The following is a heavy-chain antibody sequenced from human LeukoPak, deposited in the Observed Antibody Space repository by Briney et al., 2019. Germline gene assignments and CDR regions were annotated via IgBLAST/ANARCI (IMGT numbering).Heavy chain of an antibody. J-gene: IGHJ4*02. D-gene: IGHD3-10*01. CDR2: ISAYNFNT. CDR1: GYTFTNYY. Sequence: GASVKVSCKASGYTFTNYYINWVRQAPGQGLEWMGWISAYNFNTNYAQKLQGRVTMTTDTSTSTAYMELRSLRSDDTAVYYCARDRRFGESTLGYWGQGTLVTVSS. V-gene: IGHV1-18*01. CDR3: ARDRRFGESTLGY.